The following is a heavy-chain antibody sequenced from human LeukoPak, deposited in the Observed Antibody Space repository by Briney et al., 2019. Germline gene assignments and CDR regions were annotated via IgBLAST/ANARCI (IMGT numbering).Heavy chain of an antibody. J-gene: IGHJ4*02. CDR1: GGSFSGYY. D-gene: IGHD1-1*01. Sequence: PSETLSLTCAVYGGSFSGYYWSWIRQPPGKGLEWIGEINHSGSTNYSPSLKSRVTISVDTSKNQFSLKLSSVTAADTAVYYCARGVIYTTDFDYWGQGTLVTVSS. CDR3: ARGVIYTTDFDY. CDR2: INHSGST. V-gene: IGHV4-34*01.